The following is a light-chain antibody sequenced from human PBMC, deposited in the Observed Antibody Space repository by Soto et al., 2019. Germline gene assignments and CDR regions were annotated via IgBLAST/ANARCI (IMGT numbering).Light chain of an antibody. CDR3: CSYAGSSTSYV. CDR2: EGS. CDR1: SSDVGSYNL. J-gene: IGLJ1*01. Sequence: LNQAVSVSSAARQGLTISRTETSSDVGSYNLVSWYQQHPGKAPKLMIYEGSKRPSGVSNRFSGSKSGNTASLTISGLQAEDEADYYCCSYAGSSTSYVFGPGTRSPS. V-gene: IGLV2-23*01.